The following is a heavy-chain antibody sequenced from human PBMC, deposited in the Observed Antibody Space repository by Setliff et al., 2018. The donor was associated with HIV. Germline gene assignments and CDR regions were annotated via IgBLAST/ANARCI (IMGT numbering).Heavy chain of an antibody. CDR2: ISASTNTI. V-gene: IGHV3-48*04. CDR1: GFPFTSFS. CDR3: LRGGSFGDIPNC. Sequence: PGGSLRLSCAASGFPFTSFSINWVRQAPGKGLEWVSYISASTNTIYYADSVKGRFTISRDNAKNTLYLQMTSLRADDTAVYYCLRGGSFGDIPNCWGQGTLVTVSS. D-gene: IGHD4-17*01. J-gene: IGHJ4*02.